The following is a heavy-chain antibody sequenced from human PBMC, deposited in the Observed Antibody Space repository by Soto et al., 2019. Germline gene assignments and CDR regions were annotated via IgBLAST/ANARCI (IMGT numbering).Heavy chain of an antibody. CDR2: IIPISDTT. V-gene: IGHV1-69*01. D-gene: IGHD2-2*01. J-gene: IGHJ6*02. Sequence: QVQLVQSGAEVKKPGSSVKVSCKASGGTFSSYAISWVRQAPGQGLEWMGGIIPISDTTNYAQKFQGRVTITADESTSTAYMELSSLRSEDTAVYYCARSQGSSTSLEIYYYYYYGMDGWGQGTTVTVSS. CDR3: ARSQGSSTSLEIYYYYYYGMDG. CDR1: GGTFSSYA.